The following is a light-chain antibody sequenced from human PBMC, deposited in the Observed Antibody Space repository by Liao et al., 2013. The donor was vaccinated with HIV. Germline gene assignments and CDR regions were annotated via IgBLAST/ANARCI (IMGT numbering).Light chain of an antibody. J-gene: IGLJ2*01. V-gene: IGLV3-21*04. CDR2: YDR. Sequence: SYVLTQPPSVSVAPGQTARITCGGINIGNKNVHWYQQRPGQAPVLVIYYDRDRPSGIPERFSGSNSGHTATLTISMVEAGDEADYYCQVWDSSSDHPVFGGGTKLTVL. CDR1: NIGNKN. CDR3: QVWDSSSDHPV.